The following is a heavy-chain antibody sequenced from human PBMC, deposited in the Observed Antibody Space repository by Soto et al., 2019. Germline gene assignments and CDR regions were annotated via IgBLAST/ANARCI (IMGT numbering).Heavy chain of an antibody. CDR3: AKAYYDSSGYSPYFDY. J-gene: IGHJ4*02. D-gene: IGHD3-22*01. CDR2: INSGGSST. V-gene: IGHV3-74*01. Sequence: GGSLRLSCAASGFTFSSYWMHWVRQAPGKGLVWVSRINSGGSSTSYADSVKGRFTISRDNAKNTLYLQMNSLRAEDTAVYYCAKAYYDSSGYSPYFDYWGQGTLVTVSS. CDR1: GFTFSSYW.